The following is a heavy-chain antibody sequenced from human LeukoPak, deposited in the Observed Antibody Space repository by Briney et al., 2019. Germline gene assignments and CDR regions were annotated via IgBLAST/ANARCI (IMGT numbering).Heavy chain of an antibody. CDR3: ARGRITMIVVAHDAFDI. CDR1: GYTFTSYY. D-gene: IGHD3-22*01. J-gene: IGHJ3*02. CDR2: INPTGGST. V-gene: IGHV1-46*01. Sequence: ASVKVSCKASGYTFTSYYMHWVRQAPGQGLEWMGLINPTGGSTGYAQKFQGRVTMTRNTSISTAYMELSSLRSEDTAVYYCARGRITMIVVAHDAFDIWGQGTMVTVSS.